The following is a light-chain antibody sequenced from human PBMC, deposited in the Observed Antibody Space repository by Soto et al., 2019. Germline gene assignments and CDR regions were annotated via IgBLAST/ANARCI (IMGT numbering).Light chain of an antibody. V-gene: IGLV2-14*01. J-gene: IGLJ3*02. CDR3: ISYTTSNTGV. CDR1: SSDVGSYNY. Sequence: QSALTQPASVSGSPGQSITISCTGTSSDVGSYNYVSWYQQNPGKAPKLMIYEVSNRPSGVSHRFSGSRSGNTASLTISGLQSEDEADYYCISYTTSNTGVFGGGTKLTVL. CDR2: EVS.